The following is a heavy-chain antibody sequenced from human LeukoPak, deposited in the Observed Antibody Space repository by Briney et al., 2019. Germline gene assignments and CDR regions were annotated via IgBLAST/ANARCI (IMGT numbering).Heavy chain of an antibody. D-gene: IGHD6-19*01. CDR3: ARVPRGYGGWYSDY. J-gene: IGHJ4*02. V-gene: IGHV1-18*01. CDR2: ISAYNGNT. Sequence: ASVKVSCKASGYTFTSYGISWVRQAPGQGLEWMGRISAYNGNTNYAQKLQGRVTMTTDTSTSTAYMELRSLRSDDTAVYYCARVPRGYGGWYSDYWGQGTLVTVSS. CDR1: GYTFTSYG.